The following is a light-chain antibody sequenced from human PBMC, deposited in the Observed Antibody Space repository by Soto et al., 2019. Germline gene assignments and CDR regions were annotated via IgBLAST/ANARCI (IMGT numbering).Light chain of an antibody. CDR2: GAS. CDR1: QSVSSSY. J-gene: IGKJ4*01. Sequence: EIVLTQSPGTLSLSPGERATLSCRASQSVSSSYLAWYQQKPGQPPRLLIYGASTRAAGIPARFSGSGFGTEFTLTISSLQSEDFALYYCQQYDNWPPLTFGGGTKVEIK. CDR3: QQYDNWPPLT. V-gene: IGKV3-15*01.